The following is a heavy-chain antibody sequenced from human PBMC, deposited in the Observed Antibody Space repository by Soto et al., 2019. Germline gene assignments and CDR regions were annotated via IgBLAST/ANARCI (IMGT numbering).Heavy chain of an antibody. CDR1: GFTFSSYG. D-gene: IGHD6-19*01. CDR2: IWYDGSNK. CDR3: AVAGYSSGWFDY. Sequence: SLRLSCAASGFTFSSYGMHWVRQAPGKGLEWVAVIWYDGSNKYYADSVKGRFTISRDNSKNTLYLQMNSLRAEDTAVYYCAVAGYSSGWFDYWGQGTLVTVSS. V-gene: IGHV3-33*01. J-gene: IGHJ4*02.